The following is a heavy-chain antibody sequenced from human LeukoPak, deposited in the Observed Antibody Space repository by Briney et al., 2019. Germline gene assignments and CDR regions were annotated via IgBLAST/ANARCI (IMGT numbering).Heavy chain of an antibody. CDR1: GFTFSSYW. CDR2: IKQDGSEK. D-gene: IGHD6-19*01. CDR3: ATTFPGLAVAGTGY. J-gene: IGHJ4*02. V-gene: IGHV3-7*01. Sequence: GGSLRLSCAASGFTFSSYWMSWVRQAPGKGLEWVANIKQDGSEKYYVDSVKGRFTISRDNAKNSLYLQMNSLRAEDTAVLYCATTFPGLAVAGTGYWGQGTLVTVSS.